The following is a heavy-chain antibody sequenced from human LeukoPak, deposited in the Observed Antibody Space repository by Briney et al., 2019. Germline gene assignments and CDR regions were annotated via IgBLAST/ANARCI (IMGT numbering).Heavy chain of an antibody. CDR2: TIPIFGTA. CDR1: GGTFSSYA. CDR3: ARDKAGPEDV. V-gene: IGHV1-69*05. Sequence: SVKVSCKASGGTFSSYAISWVRQAPGQGLEWMGGTIPIFGTANYAQKLQGRVTMTTDTSTSTAYMELRSLRSDDTAVYYCARDKAGPEDVWGQGTTVTVSS. J-gene: IGHJ6*02. D-gene: IGHD6-19*01.